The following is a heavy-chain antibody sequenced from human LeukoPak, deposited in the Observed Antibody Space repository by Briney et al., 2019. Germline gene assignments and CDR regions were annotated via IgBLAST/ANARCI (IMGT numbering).Heavy chain of an antibody. J-gene: IGHJ4*02. Sequence: PGGSLRLSCAASGFAFSSYWMHWVRQAPGKGLVWVSRINSDGSSTSYADSVRGRFSISRDNAKNSLYLQMNSLRAEDTAVHYCARETPYSSSWTVFDYWGLGTLVTVSS. CDR1: GFAFSSYW. CDR3: ARETPYSSSWTVFDY. D-gene: IGHD6-13*01. V-gene: IGHV3-74*01. CDR2: INSDGSST.